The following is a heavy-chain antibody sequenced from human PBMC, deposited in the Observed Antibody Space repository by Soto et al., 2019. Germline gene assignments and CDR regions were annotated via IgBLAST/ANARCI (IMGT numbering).Heavy chain of an antibody. CDR3: ARDRGAASDIRCYYYGIDV. CDR2: ISSSSSYI. Sequence: EVQLVESGGGLVKPGGSLRLSCAASGFIFDIYSMTWVRQAPGKGLEWVSSISSSSSYIYYADSVKGRFTISRDNAENSLYLQMSSLRADDTAVYYCARDRGAASDIRCYYYGIDVWGQGTTVTVSS. CDR1: GFIFDIYS. J-gene: IGHJ6*02. V-gene: IGHV3-21*01. D-gene: IGHD3-10*01.